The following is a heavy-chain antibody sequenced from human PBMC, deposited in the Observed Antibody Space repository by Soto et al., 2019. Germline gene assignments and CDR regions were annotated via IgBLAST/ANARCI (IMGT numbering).Heavy chain of an antibody. Sequence: GGSLRLSCAASGFTFSSYAMSWVRRAPGKGLEWVSAISGSGGSTYYADSVKARFTISRDNSKNTLYLQMNSLRAEDTAVYYCPRAGACGCPRTYYFVNWDQGALVAVSS. D-gene: IGHD6-19*01. V-gene: IGHV3-23*01. CDR3: PRAGACGCPRTYYFVN. CDR1: GFTFSSYA. CDR2: ISGSGGST. J-gene: IGHJ4*02.